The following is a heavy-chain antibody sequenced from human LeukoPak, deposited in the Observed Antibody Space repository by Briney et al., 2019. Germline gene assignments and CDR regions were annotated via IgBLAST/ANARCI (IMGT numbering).Heavy chain of an antibody. D-gene: IGHD3-9*01. V-gene: IGHV4-59*08. CDR2: IYYSGST. J-gene: IGHJ6*02. CDR1: GGSISSYY. Sequence: SETLSLTCTVSGGSISSYYWSWIRQPPGKGLEWIGYIYYSGSTNYNPSLKSRVTISVDTSKNQFSLKLSSVTAADTAVYYCARLDWANYYGMDVWGQGTTVTVSS. CDR3: ARLDWANYYGMDV.